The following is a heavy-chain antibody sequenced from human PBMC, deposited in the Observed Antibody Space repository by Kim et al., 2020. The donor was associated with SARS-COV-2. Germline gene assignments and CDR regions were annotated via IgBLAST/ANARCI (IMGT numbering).Heavy chain of an antibody. Sequence: GGSLRLSCAASGFTFSSYSMNWVRQAPGKGLEWVSSVSSSSSYIYYADSVKGRFTISRDNAKNSLYLQMNSLRAEDTAVYYCARDRDAAYYYGSGRDVWGQGTTVTVSS. CDR1: GFTFSSYS. J-gene: IGHJ6*02. CDR3: ARDRDAAYYYGSGRDV. CDR2: VSSSSSYI. D-gene: IGHD3-10*01. V-gene: IGHV3-21*01.